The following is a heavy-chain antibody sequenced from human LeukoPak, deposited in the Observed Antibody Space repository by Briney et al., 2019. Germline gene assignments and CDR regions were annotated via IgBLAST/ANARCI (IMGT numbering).Heavy chain of an antibody. CDR3: ARENPTSLSFDY. Sequence: GGSLRLSCAASGFTFSSYAMHWVRQAPGKGLEWVAVISYDGSNKYYADSVKGRFTISRDNSKNTLYLQMNSLRAEDTAVYYCARENPTSLSFDYWGQGTLVTVSS. J-gene: IGHJ4*02. CDR2: ISYDGSNK. CDR1: GFTFSSYA. V-gene: IGHV3-30-3*01. D-gene: IGHD1-14*01.